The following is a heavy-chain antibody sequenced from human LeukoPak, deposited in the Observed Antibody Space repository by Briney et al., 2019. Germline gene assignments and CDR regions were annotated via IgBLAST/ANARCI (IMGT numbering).Heavy chain of an antibody. CDR3: ARGGGSYYEGLR. V-gene: IGHV3-13*01. CDR2: IGTAGDT. J-gene: IGHJ4*02. D-gene: IGHD1-26*01. Sequence: PGGSLRLSCAASGFIFSSYDMHWVRQATGKGLEWVSAIGTAGDTYYPGSVKGRFTISRENAKNSLYLQMNSLRAGDTAVYYCARGGGSYYEGLRWGQGTLVTVSS. CDR1: GFIFSSYD.